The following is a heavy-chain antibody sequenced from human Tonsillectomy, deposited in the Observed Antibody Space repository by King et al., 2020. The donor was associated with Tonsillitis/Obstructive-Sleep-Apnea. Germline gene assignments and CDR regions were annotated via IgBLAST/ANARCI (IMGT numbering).Heavy chain of an antibody. CDR1: GYIFASYG. V-gene: IGHV1-18*01. Sequence: VQLVESGAEVKKPGASVKVSCKASGYIFASYGLSWVRQAPGQGLEWLGWISGFNGNTNYAQKFQGRVTMTKDTSTTTAYMELRSLRSDDTDVYYCARDDILTGTLSHWGQGTLVAVSA. J-gene: IGHJ4*02. CDR2: ISGFNGNT. D-gene: IGHD3-9*01. CDR3: ARDDILTGTLSH.